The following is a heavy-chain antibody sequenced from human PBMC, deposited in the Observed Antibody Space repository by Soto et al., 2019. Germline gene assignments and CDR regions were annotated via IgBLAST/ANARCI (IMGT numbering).Heavy chain of an antibody. J-gene: IGHJ4*02. CDR3: VRDCFAYFDPPASDY. D-gene: IGHD3-9*01. CDR2: VTTFNGKT. CDR1: GYTFINFG. V-gene: IGHV1-18*04. Sequence: ASVKVSCKTSGYTFINFGISWVRQTPGQGLEWLGWVTTFNGKTNYAQKVQGRMTVTADTSTSTVYMELRSLTSDDTAVYYCVRDCFAYFDPPASDYSGQGTLVTVST.